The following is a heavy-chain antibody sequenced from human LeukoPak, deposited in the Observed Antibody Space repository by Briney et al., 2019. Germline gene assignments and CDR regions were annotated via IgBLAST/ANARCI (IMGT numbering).Heavy chain of an antibody. CDR2: LYSDGTT. Sequence: GGSLRLSCAASGFIVSSNYMNWVRQAPGKGLEWVSVLYSDGTTYYTDSVKGRFTISRDNSKNTLYLQMNSLRAGDTAVCYCARGGGYYGIDYWGQGTLVTVSS. CDR1: GFIVSSNY. D-gene: IGHD3-22*01. J-gene: IGHJ4*02. CDR3: ARGGGYYGIDY. V-gene: IGHV3-53*01.